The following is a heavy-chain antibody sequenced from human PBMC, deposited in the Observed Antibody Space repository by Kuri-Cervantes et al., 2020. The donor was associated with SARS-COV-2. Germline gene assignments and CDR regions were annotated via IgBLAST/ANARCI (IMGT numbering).Heavy chain of an antibody. D-gene: IGHD5-18*01. CDR1: GDSVSSNSAA. V-gene: IGHV6-1*01. CDR2: TYYRSKWYN. J-gene: IGHJ4*02. Sequence: SETLSLTCAIYGDSVSSNSAAWNWIRQSPSRGLEWLGRTYYRSKWYNDYAVSVKSRITINPDTSKNQFSLQLNSVTPEDTAVYYCAALGRIQLWSIRYWGRGTLVTVSS. CDR3: AALGRIQLWSIRY.